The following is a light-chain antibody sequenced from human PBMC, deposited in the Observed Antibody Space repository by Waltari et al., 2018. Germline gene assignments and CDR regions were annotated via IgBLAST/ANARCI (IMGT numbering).Light chain of an antibody. CDR2: WAS. CDR3: QRYYSTPQT. CDR1: QSVLYSSNNKNY. J-gene: IGKJ2*01. V-gene: IGKV4-1*01. Sequence: DIVMTQSPDSLAVSLGERATINCKSSQSVLYSSNNKNYLAWYQQKPGQHPKLLIYWASTRSSGVPDRFRGSVSGTDFTLTISSLQAEEVAVYYCQRYYSTPQTFGQGTKLEIK.